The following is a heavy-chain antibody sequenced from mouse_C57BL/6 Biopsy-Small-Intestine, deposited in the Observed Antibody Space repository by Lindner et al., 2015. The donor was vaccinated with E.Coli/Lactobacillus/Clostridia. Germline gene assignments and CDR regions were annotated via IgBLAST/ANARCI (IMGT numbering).Heavy chain of an antibody. CDR1: GYTFTDYY. CDR2: IYPNNGDT. J-gene: IGHJ4*01. Sequence: VQLQESGPELVKPGASLKMSCKTSGYTFTDYYMDWVKQSHGKSLEWIGYIYPNNGDTRYNQKFKGKATLTVDKSSSTASMELQSLTSEDSAVYYCARRKQLGASMDYWGQGTSVTVSS. D-gene: IGHD3-1*01. CDR3: ARRKQLGASMDY. V-gene: IGHV1-34*02.